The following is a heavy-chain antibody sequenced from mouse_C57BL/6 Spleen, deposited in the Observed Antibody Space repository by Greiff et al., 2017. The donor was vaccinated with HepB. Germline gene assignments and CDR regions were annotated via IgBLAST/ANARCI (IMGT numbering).Heavy chain of an antibody. CDR1: GYTFTNYW. CDR2: IYPGGGYT. D-gene: IGHD2-4*01. CDR3: ARGDYDNYAMDY. Sequence: QVQLQQSGAELVRPGPSVKMSCKASGYTFTNYWIGWAKQRPGHGLEWIGDIYPGGGYTNYNEKFKGKATLTADKSSSTAYMQFSSLTSEDSAIYYCARGDYDNYAMDYWGQGTSVTVSS. V-gene: IGHV1-63*01. J-gene: IGHJ4*01.